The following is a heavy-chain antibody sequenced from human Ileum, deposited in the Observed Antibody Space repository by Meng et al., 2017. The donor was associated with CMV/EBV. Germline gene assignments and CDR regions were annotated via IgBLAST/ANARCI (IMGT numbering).Heavy chain of an antibody. D-gene: IGHD1-7*01. V-gene: IGHV3-21*01. Sequence: SCAASVFTFSSHDFSWVRRAPGKGLEWVSSITSPGSHTFYAVSLRGRFTISRDNAKNSLYLQMDSLRAEDTAIYYCARGTGTTMGDYWGQGTLVTVSS. CDR1: VFTFSSHD. J-gene: IGHJ4*02. CDR2: ITSPGSHT. CDR3: ARGTGTTMGDY.